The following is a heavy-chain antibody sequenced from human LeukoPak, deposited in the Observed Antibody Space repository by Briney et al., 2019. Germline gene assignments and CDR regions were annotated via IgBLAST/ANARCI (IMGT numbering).Heavy chain of an antibody. CDR1: GYTFTGYY. Sequence: GASVKVSCKASGYTFTGYYTHWVRQAPGQGLEWMGWINPNSGGTNYAQKFQGRVTMTRGTSISTAYMELSRLRSDDTAVYYCASYYYDSSGYDYWGQGTLVTVPS. CDR3: ASYYYDSSGYDY. D-gene: IGHD3-22*01. J-gene: IGHJ4*02. CDR2: INPNSGGT. V-gene: IGHV1-2*02.